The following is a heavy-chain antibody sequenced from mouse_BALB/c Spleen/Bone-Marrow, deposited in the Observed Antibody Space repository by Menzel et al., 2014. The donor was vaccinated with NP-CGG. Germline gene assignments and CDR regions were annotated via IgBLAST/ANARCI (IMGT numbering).Heavy chain of an antibody. V-gene: IGHV1S29*02. CDR1: GYTFTDYS. CDR3: ARGWLLSWFAY. Sequence: EVQLVESGPELVKPGASVKISCKASGYTFTDYSMHWVKQSHGRSLEWIGYIYPYNGGTGYNQKFKSKATLTVDNSSSTAYMELRSLTSEDSAVYYCARGWLLSWFAYWGQGTLVTVSA. CDR2: IYPYNGGT. J-gene: IGHJ3*01. D-gene: IGHD2-3*01.